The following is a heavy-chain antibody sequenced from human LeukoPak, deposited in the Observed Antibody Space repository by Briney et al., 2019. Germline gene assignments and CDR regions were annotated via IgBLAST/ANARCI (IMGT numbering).Heavy chain of an antibody. J-gene: IGHJ4*02. CDR1: GFTFSSYE. CDR2: ISSSGSTI. CDR3: AKELKIYSGYDY. D-gene: IGHD5-12*01. Sequence: GGSLRLSCAASGFTFSSYEMNWVRQAPGKGLEWVSYISSSGSTIYYADSVKGRFTISRDNSKNTLYLQMNSLRAEDTAIYYCAKELKIYSGYDYWGQGTLVTVSS. V-gene: IGHV3-48*03.